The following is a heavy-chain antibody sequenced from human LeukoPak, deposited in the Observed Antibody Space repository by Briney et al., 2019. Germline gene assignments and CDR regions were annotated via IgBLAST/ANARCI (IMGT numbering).Heavy chain of an antibody. CDR2: FDPEDGET. CDR3: ARDSLPHYDFWSGYYMGDYYYYMDV. CDR1: GYTLTELS. V-gene: IGHV1-24*01. D-gene: IGHD3-3*01. J-gene: IGHJ6*03. Sequence: ASVKVSCKVSGYTLTELSMHWVRQAPGKGLEWMGGFDPEDGETIYAQKFQGRVTMTEDTSTSTAYMELRSLRSDDTAVYYCARDSLPHYDFWSGYYMGDYYYYMDVWGKGTTVTVSS.